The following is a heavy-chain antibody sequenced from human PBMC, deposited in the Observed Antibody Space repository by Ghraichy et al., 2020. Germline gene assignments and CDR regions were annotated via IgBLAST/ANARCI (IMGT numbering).Heavy chain of an antibody. Sequence: GGSLRLSCTASGFAFGDYAMNWVRQAPGKGLEWVGIIRGNAYGGPTEYAASVKGKFTISRDDSKSIVYLQMNSLKSEDTGVYYCSSGVPVIIGYYFDSWGQGTLVTVSS. CDR3: SSGVPVIIGYYFDS. CDR1: GFAFGDYA. V-gene: IGHV3-49*04. CDR2: IRGNAYGGPT. D-gene: IGHD3-10*01. J-gene: IGHJ4*02.